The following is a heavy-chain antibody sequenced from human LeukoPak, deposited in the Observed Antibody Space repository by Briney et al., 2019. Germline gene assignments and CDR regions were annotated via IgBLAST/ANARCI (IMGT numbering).Heavy chain of an antibody. V-gene: IGHV3-30*02. CDR1: GFTFDDCA. J-gene: IGHJ4*02. D-gene: IGHD3-10*01. CDR3: AKKGYYASGSYFDY. Sequence: GGSLRLSCAASGFTFDDCAMHWVRQAPGKGLEWVAFIRYEGTNKYYADSVKGRFFISRGNSKNTLYLQMNSLRPEDTAMYYCAKKGYYASGSYFDYWGQGTLVTVSS. CDR2: IRYEGTNK.